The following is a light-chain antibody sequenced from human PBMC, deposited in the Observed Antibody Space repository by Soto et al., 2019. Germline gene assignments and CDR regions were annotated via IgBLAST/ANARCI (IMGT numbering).Light chain of an antibody. J-gene: IGKJ2*01. CDR3: QQYGSSLYT. Sequence: EIVLTQSPGTLSLSPGERATLSCRASQSVSSSYLAWYQQKPGQAPRLLIYGASSRATGIPDRFSGSGSGKDFTLTISRLEPEGFAVYYCQQYGSSLYTFGQGTKLEIK. CDR2: GAS. V-gene: IGKV3-20*01. CDR1: QSVSSSY.